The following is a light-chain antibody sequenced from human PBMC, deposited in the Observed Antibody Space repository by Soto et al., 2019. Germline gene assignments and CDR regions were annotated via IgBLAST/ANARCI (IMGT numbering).Light chain of an antibody. V-gene: IGLV3-1*01. CDR1: KLGDKY. CDR3: QAWDSITNV. CDR2: QDS. J-gene: IGLJ1*01. Sequence: SYELTQPPSVSVSPGQTASITCSGDKLGDKYACWYQQKPGQSPVLVIYQDSKRPSGIPERFSGYNSGNTATLTISGTQAMDEADYYCQAWDSITNVFGTGTKLTVL.